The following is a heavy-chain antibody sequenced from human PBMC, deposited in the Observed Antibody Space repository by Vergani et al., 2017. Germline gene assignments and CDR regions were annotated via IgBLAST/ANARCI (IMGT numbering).Heavy chain of an antibody. J-gene: IGHJ4*02. CDR1: GFTFSSYA. V-gene: IGHV3-23*01. D-gene: IGHD3-10*01. Sequence: EVQLLESGGGLVQPGGSLRLSCAASGFTFSSYAMSWVRQAPGKGLEWVSAISGSGGSIYYADSVKGRFTISRDNAKNSLYLQMNSLRAEDTAVYYCARDLYGSGSYTLDYWGQGTLVTVSS. CDR2: ISGSGGSI. CDR3: ARDLYGSGSYTLDY.